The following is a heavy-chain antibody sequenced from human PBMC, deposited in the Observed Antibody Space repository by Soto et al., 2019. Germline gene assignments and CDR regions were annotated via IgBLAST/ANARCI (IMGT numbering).Heavy chain of an antibody. Sequence: QVQLQESGPGLVKPSQTLSLTCTVSGGSISSRDYYWSWIRQLPGKGLEWIGYIFYSGTTYYSPSLKSRLSMSVDTSQKQFSLKLSSVTAADTAVYYCARDSRDLTDSATGGYYYYAMDVWGQGTTVTVSS. CDR2: IFYSGTT. J-gene: IGHJ6*02. CDR3: ARDSRDLTDSATGGYYYYAMDV. V-gene: IGHV4-31*03. CDR1: GGSISSRDYY. D-gene: IGHD3-22*01.